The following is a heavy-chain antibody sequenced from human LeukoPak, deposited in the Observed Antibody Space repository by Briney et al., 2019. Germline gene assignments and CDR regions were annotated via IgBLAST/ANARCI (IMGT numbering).Heavy chain of an antibody. D-gene: IGHD3-3*01. CDR3: ARGDYDFWSRSNRGDYFDY. CDR1: GGSISSGGYY. V-gene: IGHV4-30-2*01. Sequence: PSETLSLTCTVSGGSISSGGYYWSWIRQPPGKGLEWIGYIYHSGSTYYNPSLKSRVTISVDRSKNQLSLKLSSVTAADTAVYYCARGDYDFWSRSNRGDYFDYWGQGTLVTVSS. CDR2: IYHSGST. J-gene: IGHJ4*02.